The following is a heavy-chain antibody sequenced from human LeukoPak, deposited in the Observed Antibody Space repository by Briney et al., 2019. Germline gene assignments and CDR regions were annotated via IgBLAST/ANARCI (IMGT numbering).Heavy chain of an antibody. V-gene: IGHV3-23*01. J-gene: IGHJ4*02. CDR1: GFILSNHA. CDR2: SRGSGRTI. CDR3: TKNVMVKRYIDY. Sequence: GGSLRLSCAASGFILSNHAMSWVRQAPGKGLQWIAASRGSGRTIEYEASVKGRFTISRDNSKNTPSRQMNNLRGEDPAIYYCTKNVMVKRYIDYWGQGTVVTVSS. D-gene: IGHD5-18*01.